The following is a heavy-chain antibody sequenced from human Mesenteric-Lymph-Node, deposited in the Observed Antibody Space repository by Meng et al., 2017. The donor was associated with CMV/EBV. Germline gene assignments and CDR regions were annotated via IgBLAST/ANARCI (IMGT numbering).Heavy chain of an antibody. CDR1: GGSVSGYY. V-gene: IGHV4-34*01. Sequence: QTHQWGAGLLKPSETLSVTCAVYGGSVSGYYWNWIRQSPEKGLEWIGEINHSGSTTYNPSFTSRIIISVDTSTNQISLNMSSVTAADTAVYYCARGSSYDILTGYFDYWGQGALVTVSS. D-gene: IGHD3-9*01. J-gene: IGHJ4*02. CDR2: INHSGST. CDR3: ARGSSYDILTGYFDY.